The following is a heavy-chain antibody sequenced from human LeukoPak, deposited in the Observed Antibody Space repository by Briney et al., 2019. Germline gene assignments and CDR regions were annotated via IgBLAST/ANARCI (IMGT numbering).Heavy chain of an antibody. CDR2: IYHSEST. CDR1: GGSISSGGYS. V-gene: IGHV4-30-2*02. Sequence: SETLSLTCAVSGGSISSGGYSWSWIRQPPGKGLEWIGYIYHSESTYYNPSLKSRVTISVDRSKNQFSLKLSSVTAADTAVYYCARLPLGYCSSTSCYRGGYYYYGMDVWGQGTTVTVSS. CDR3: ARLPLGYCSSTSCYRGGYYYYGMDV. J-gene: IGHJ6*02. D-gene: IGHD2-2*01.